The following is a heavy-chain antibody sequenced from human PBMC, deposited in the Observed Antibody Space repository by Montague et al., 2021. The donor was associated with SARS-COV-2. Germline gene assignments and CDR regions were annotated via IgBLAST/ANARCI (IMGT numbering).Heavy chain of an antibody. J-gene: IGHJ2*01. CDR3: ARLGLLPYYFDV. CDR1: HFSITSYY. V-gene: IGHV4-59*08. Sequence: SETLSLTCTVSHFSITSYYWSWIRQPPGKGLELIGNIYYNGNTNYNSSLKSRVTMSADTSKNQFSLRVTSVTAADTAMYYCARLGLLPYYFDVWGRGALVTVSS. CDR2: IYYNGNT. D-gene: IGHD3/OR15-3a*01.